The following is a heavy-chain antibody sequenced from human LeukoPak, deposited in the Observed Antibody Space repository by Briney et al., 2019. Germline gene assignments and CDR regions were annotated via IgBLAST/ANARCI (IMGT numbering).Heavy chain of an antibody. Sequence: EPSETLSLTCTVPGGSISSSSYYWGWIRQPPGKGLEWIGSIYYSGSTYYNPSLKSRVTISVDTSKNQFSLKLSSVTAADTAVYYCARREYDSSGYSAFDIWGQGTMVTVSS. V-gene: IGHV4-39*01. CDR1: GGSISSSSYY. J-gene: IGHJ3*02. CDR2: IYYSGST. CDR3: ARREYDSSGYSAFDI. D-gene: IGHD3-22*01.